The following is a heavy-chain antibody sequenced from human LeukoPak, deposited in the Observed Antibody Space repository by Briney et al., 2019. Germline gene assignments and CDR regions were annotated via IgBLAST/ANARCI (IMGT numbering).Heavy chain of an antibody. CDR3: AREDGTAMDNAFDI. V-gene: IGHV4-39*07. CDR1: GDSISSGDYY. J-gene: IGHJ3*02. D-gene: IGHD5-18*01. Sequence: SETLSLTCTVSGDSISSGDYYWGWIRQPPGKGPEWIGSIYYTGSTYHNPSLKSRVTISEDPSKNQFSLKLRSVTAADTAVYYCAREDGTAMDNAFDIWSQGTMVTVSS. CDR2: IYYTGST.